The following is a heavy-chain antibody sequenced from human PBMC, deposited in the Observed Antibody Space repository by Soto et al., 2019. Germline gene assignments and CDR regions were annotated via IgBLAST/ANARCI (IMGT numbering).Heavy chain of an antibody. D-gene: IGHD6-19*01. CDR3: AREAVAVAGTANYYYGMDF. CDR1: KYTVTGNY. J-gene: IGHJ6*01. Sequence: VKLSCKASKYTVTGNYIHCVRRATGQGHEWMGIINPSGGSTSYAQKFQGRVTMTRDTSTSTVYMELSSLRSEDTAVYYCAREAVAVAGTANYYYGMDFWGKGTTVTVSS. CDR2: INPSGGST. V-gene: IGHV1-46*01.